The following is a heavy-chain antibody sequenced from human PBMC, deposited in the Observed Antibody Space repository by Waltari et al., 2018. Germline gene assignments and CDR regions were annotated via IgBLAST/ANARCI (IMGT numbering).Heavy chain of an antibody. J-gene: IGHJ6*03. D-gene: IGHD5-12*01. CDR2: IIPIFGTA. Sequence: QVQLVQSGAEVKKPGSSVKVSCKASGCTFSSYAISWVRQAPGQGLEWMGGIIPIFGTANYAQKFQGRVTITADKSTSTAYMELSSLRSEDTAVYYCAAGGYSGYDAFYYYYMDVWGKGTTVTVSS. CDR1: GCTFSSYA. CDR3: AAGGYSGYDAFYYYYMDV. V-gene: IGHV1-69*14.